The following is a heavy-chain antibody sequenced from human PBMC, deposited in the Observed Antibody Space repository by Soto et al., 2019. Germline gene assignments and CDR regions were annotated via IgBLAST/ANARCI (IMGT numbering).Heavy chain of an antibody. CDR1: GFTFSSYW. D-gene: IGHD6-19*01. Sequence: XXSLSLSFAASGFTFSSYWMSWVLQAPGKGLEWVANIKQDGSEKYYVDSMKGRFTISRDNAKNSLYLQMNSLRAEDTAVYYCARAHFGQWLAYYFDYWGQGTLVTVSS. J-gene: IGHJ4*02. CDR2: IKQDGSEK. CDR3: ARAHFGQWLAYYFDY. V-gene: IGHV3-7*01.